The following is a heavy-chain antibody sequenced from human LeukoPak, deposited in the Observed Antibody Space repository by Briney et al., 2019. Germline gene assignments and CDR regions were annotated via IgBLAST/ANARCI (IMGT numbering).Heavy chain of an antibody. Sequence: KPGGSLRLFCAASGFTFSSYSMNWVRQAPGKGLEWVSSISSSSSYIYYADSVKGRFTISRDNAKNSLYLQMNSLRAEDTAVYYCARDWSYCTNGVCYTNYMDVWGKGTTVTVSS. V-gene: IGHV3-21*01. J-gene: IGHJ6*03. D-gene: IGHD2-8*01. CDR1: GFTFSSYS. CDR2: ISSSSSYI. CDR3: ARDWSYCTNGVCYTNYMDV.